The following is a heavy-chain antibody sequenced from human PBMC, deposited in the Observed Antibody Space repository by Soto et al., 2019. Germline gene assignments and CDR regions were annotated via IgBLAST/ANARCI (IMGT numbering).Heavy chain of an antibody. CDR3: ARHTTTDYYHYYMDV. CDR2: IYYSGST. J-gene: IGHJ6*03. D-gene: IGHD4-4*01. V-gene: IGHV4-59*08. CDR1: GGSISSYY. Sequence: SETLSLTCTVSGGSISSYYWSWIRQPPGKGLEWIGYIYYSGSTNYNPSLKSRVTISVDTSKNQFSLKLSSVTAADTAVYYCARHTTTDYYHYYMDVRGKGTTVTVSS.